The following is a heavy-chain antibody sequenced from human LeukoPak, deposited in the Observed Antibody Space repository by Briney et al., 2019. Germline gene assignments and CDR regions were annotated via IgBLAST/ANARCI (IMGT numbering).Heavy chain of an antibody. CDR1: GFTFSSYT. D-gene: IGHD6-6*01. V-gene: IGHV3-30*04. Sequence: GGSLRLSCAASGFTFSSYTMHWARQAPGKGLEWVAVISSDGSNKYYADSVKGRFTISRDNSKNTLYLQMNSLRAEDTAVYYCARADSSIAARLSRSSIFNYYYYMDVWGKGTTVTVSS. CDR2: ISSDGSNK. J-gene: IGHJ6*03. CDR3: ARADSSIAARLSRSSIFNYYYYMDV.